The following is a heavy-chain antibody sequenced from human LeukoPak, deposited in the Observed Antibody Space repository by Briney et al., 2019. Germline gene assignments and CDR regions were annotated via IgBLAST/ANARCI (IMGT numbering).Heavy chain of an antibody. CDR3: ASRGYSYGPGSAFDI. J-gene: IGHJ3*02. D-gene: IGHD5-18*01. Sequence: GASVKVSCKASGGTFSSYAISWVRQAPGQGLEWMGGIIPIFGTANYAQKFQGRVTITADESTSTAYMELSSLRSEDTAVYYCASRGYSYGPGSAFDIWGQGTMVTVSS. CDR2: IIPIFGTA. CDR1: GGTFSSYA. V-gene: IGHV1-69*13.